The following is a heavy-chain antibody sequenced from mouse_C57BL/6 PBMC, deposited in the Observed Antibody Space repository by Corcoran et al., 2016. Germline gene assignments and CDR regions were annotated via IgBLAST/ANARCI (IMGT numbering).Heavy chain of an antibody. CDR1: GYTFTDYY. CDR2: IYPGSGNT. Sequence: QVQLKQSGAELVRPGASVKLSCKASGYTFTDYYINWVKQRPGQGLEWIARIYPGSGNTYYNEKFKGKATLTAEKSSSTAYMQLSSLTSEDSAVYFCAVDDYDAWFAYWGQGTLVTVSA. D-gene: IGHD2-4*01. J-gene: IGHJ3*01. CDR3: AVDDYDAWFAY. V-gene: IGHV1-76*01.